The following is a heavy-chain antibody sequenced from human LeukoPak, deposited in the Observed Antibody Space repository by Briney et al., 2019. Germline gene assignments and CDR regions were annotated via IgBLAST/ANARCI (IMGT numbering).Heavy chain of an antibody. CDR3: ARTPPKGDIDY. CDR2: MSASSGNT. J-gene: IGHJ4*02. CDR1: GYTFTNYD. V-gene: IGHV1-8*01. Sequence: APVKVSCKASGYTFTNYDINWVRQATGQGLEWLGWMSASSGNTGYAQKFQGRVSMTRATSISTAYLELSSLTFEDTAVYYCARTPPKGDIDYWGQGTLVTVSS. D-gene: IGHD2-21*02.